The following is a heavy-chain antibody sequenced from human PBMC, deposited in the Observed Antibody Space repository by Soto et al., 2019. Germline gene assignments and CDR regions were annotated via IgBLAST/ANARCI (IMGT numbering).Heavy chain of an antibody. CDR3: ARAEGGIFDY. V-gene: IGHV4-30-2*06. CDR2: IYHSGST. Sequence: SETLSLTCTVSGGSVSSNSYSWGWIRQSPGKGLEWIGYIYHSGSTYYNPSLKSRVTISVDRSKNQFSLKLSSVTAADTAVYYCARAEGGIFDYWGQGTLVTVSS. J-gene: IGHJ4*02. CDR1: GGSVSSNSYS.